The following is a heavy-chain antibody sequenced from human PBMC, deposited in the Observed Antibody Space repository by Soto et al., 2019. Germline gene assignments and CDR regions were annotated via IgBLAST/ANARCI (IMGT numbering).Heavy chain of an antibody. V-gene: IGHV4-34*01. D-gene: IGHD2-2*01. CDR1: GGSFSGYY. CDR2: INHSGST. CDR3: ARGPACSSTSCYAENLDY. J-gene: IGHJ4*02. Sequence: SETLSLTCAVYGGSFSGYYWSWIRQPPGKGLEWIGEINHSGSTNYNPSLKSRVTISVDTSKNQFSLKLSSVTVADTAVYYCARGPACSSTSCYAENLDYWGQGTLVTVSS.